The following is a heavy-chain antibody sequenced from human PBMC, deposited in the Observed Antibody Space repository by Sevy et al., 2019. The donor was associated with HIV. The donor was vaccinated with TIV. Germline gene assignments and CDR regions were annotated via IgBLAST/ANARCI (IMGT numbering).Heavy chain of an antibody. CDR2: ISYDGSNK. CDR3: AKIMRGGGYGSGPEL. J-gene: IGHJ4*02. V-gene: IGHV3-30*18. Sequence: GGSLRLSCSASGFTFSRYGMHWVRQAPGKGLEWVGVISYDGSNKYYADSMKGRVTVTSDNSKNTPYLQMNSLRIEDKAVYYCAKIMRGGGYGSGPELWGQGTLVTVSS. D-gene: IGHD3-10*01. CDR1: GFTFSRYG.